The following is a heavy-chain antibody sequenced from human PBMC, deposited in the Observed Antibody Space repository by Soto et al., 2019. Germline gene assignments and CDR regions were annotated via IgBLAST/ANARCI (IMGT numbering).Heavy chain of an antibody. CDR1: GFTFSSYA. CDR3: AKADYDFWSGYSFDY. D-gene: IGHD3-3*01. CDR2: ISGSGGST. J-gene: IGHJ4*02. V-gene: IGHV3-23*01. Sequence: GGSLRLSCAASGFTFSSYAMGWVRQAPGKGLEWVSAISGSGGSTYYADSVKGRFTISRDNSKNTLYLQMNSLRAEDTAVYYCAKADYDFWSGYSFDYWGQGTLVTVSS.